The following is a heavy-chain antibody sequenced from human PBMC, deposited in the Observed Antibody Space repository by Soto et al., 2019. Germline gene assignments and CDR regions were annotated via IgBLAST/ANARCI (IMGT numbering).Heavy chain of an antibody. V-gene: IGHV1-69*13. CDR1: GGTFSSYA. CDR3: ARDRLRFLSTSPARPEYYFDY. D-gene: IGHD3-3*01. Sequence: SVKVSCKASGGTFSSYAISWVRQAPGQGLEWMGGIIPIFGTANYAQKFQGRVTITADESTSTAYMELSSLRSEDTAVYYCARDRLRFLSTSPARPEYYFDYWGQGTLVTVS. CDR2: IIPIFGTA. J-gene: IGHJ4*02.